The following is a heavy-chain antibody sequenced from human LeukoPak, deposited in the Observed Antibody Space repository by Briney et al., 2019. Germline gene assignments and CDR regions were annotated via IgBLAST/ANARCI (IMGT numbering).Heavy chain of an antibody. Sequence: PGGSLRLSCAASGFTFSSYGMHWVRQAPGKGLEWVAVIWYDGSNKYYAGSVKGRFTISRDNSKNTLYLQMDSLRAEDTAIYYCARDLAGWGPDYWGQGTLVTVSS. D-gene: IGHD6-19*01. CDR1: GFTFSSYG. CDR3: ARDLAGWGPDY. J-gene: IGHJ4*02. CDR2: IWYDGSNK. V-gene: IGHV3-33*01.